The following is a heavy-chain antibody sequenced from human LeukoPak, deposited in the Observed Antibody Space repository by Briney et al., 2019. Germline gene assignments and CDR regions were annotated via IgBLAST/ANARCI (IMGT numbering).Heavy chain of an antibody. CDR3: AKDFGGVIILYYFDY. V-gene: IGHV3-30*18. Sequence: GGSLRLSCAASGFTFSSYGMHWVRQAPGKGLEWVAIISYDGYDKYYADSVKGRFTISRDNSKDMLYLQMNSLRAEDTAVYYCAKDFGGVIILYYFDYWGQGTLVTVSS. CDR1: GFTFSSYG. D-gene: IGHD3-3*01. J-gene: IGHJ4*02. CDR2: ISYDGYDK.